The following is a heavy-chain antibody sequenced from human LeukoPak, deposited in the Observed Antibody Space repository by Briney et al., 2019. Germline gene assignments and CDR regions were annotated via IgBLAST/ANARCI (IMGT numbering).Heavy chain of an antibody. CDR2: ILYSGST. J-gene: IGHJ6*02. CDR3: ARDRLPGNYYGIDV. CDR1: GGSISSYF. Sequence: SETPSLTCTVSGGSISSYFWSWIRQPPGKGLEWIGYILYSGSTNYNPSLKSRVTISVDTSKNQFSLKLSSVTAADTAMYYCARDRLPGNYYGIDVWGQGTTVTVSS. V-gene: IGHV4-59*01.